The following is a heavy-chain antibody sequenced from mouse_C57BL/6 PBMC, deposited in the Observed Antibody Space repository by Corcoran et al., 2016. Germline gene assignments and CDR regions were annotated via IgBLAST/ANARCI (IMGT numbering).Heavy chain of an antibody. Sequence: QVQLQQSGAELVKPGASVKISCKASGYAFSSYWMNWVKQRPGKGLEWIGQIYPGDGDTNYNGKFKGKATLTADKSSSTAYMQLSSLTSEDSAVYFCARGYDYVLWAMDYWGQGTSVTVSS. CDR3: ARGYDYVLWAMDY. CDR1: GYAFSSYW. V-gene: IGHV1-80*01. J-gene: IGHJ4*01. D-gene: IGHD2-4*01. CDR2: IYPGDGDT.